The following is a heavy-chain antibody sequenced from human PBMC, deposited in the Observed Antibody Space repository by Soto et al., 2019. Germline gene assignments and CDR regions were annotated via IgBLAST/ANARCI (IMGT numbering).Heavy chain of an antibody. CDR2: ISSSSSTI. D-gene: IGHD6-6*01. V-gene: IGHV3-48*01. CDR3: ARDGGFDSSSPGPGAFDI. Sequence: EVQLVESGGGLVQPGGSLRLSCAASGFTFSSYSMNWVRQAPGKGLGWVSYISSSSSTIYYADSVKGRFTISRHNAKNSLYLQMNSLRAEDTTVYYCARDGGFDSSSPGPGAFDIWGQGTMVTVS. J-gene: IGHJ3*02. CDR1: GFTFSSYS.